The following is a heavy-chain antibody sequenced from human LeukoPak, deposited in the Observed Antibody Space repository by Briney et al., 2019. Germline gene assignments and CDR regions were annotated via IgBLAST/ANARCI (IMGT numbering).Heavy chain of an antibody. CDR3: AREGITYCSGGSCYQDYYFDY. D-gene: IGHD2-15*01. Sequence: ASVKVSCKASGYTFTSYYMHWVRQAPGQGLEWMGIINPSGGSTSYAQKFQGRVTMTRDMSTSTVYMELSSLRSEDTAVYYCAREGITYCSGGSCYQDYYFDYWGQGTLVTVSS. V-gene: IGHV1-46*01. CDR2: INPSGGST. J-gene: IGHJ4*02. CDR1: GYTFTSYY.